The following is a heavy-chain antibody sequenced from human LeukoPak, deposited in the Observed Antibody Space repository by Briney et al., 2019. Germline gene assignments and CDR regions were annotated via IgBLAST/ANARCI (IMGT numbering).Heavy chain of an antibody. D-gene: IGHD3-22*01. CDR2: IIPIFGTA. Sequence: SVKVSCKTSGGTFSSYAISWVRQAPGQGLEWMGGIIPIFGTANYAQKFQGRVTITADKSTSTAYMELRSLRSDDTAVYYCARVPPDYYYDSSGYSVGPYYFDYWGQGTLVTVSS. J-gene: IGHJ4*02. V-gene: IGHV1-69*06. CDR1: GGTFSSYA. CDR3: ARVPPDYYYDSSGYSVGPYYFDY.